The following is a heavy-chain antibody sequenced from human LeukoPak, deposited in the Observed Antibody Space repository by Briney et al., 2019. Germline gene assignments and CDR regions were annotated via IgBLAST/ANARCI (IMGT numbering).Heavy chain of an antibody. CDR1: GFTFSSYS. V-gene: IGHV3-21*01. J-gene: IGHJ4*02. D-gene: IGHD2-15*01. Sequence: GGSLRLSCAASGFTFSSYSMNWVRQAPGKGLEWVSSISGSSSYIYYADSVKGRFTISRDNAKNSLYLQMNSLRAEDTAVYYCARDDVVVVGGSYFDYWGQGTLVTVSS. CDR2: ISGSSSYI. CDR3: ARDDVVVVGGSYFDY.